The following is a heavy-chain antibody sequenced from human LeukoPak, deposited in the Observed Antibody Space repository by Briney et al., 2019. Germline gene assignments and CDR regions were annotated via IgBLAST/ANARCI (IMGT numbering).Heavy chain of an antibody. CDR1: GFTFDDYA. V-gene: IGHV3-9*01. CDR3: AKDIRTTDYYGMDV. Sequence: PGGSLRLSCAASGFTFDDYAMHWVRQAPGKGLEWVSGISWNSGSIGHADSVKGRFTISRDNAKNSLYLQINSLRAEDTALYYCAKDIRTTDYYGMDVWGQGTTVTVSS. CDR2: ISWNSGSI. J-gene: IGHJ6*02. D-gene: IGHD2/OR15-2a*01.